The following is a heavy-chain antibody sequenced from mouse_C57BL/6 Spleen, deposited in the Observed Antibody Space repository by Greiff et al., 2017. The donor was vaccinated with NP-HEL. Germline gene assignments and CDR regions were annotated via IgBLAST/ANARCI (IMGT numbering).Heavy chain of an antibody. Sequence: VQLQQPGAELVKPGASVKLSCKASGYTFTNYWMHWVKQRPGQGLEWIGMIHPNSGSTNYNEKFKSKATLTVDKSSSTAYMQLSSLTSEDSAVYYCARYFYDYDAWFAYWGQGTLVTVSA. CDR2: IHPNSGST. CDR3: ARYFYDYDAWFAY. V-gene: IGHV1-64*01. J-gene: IGHJ3*01. CDR1: GYTFTNYW. D-gene: IGHD2-4*01.